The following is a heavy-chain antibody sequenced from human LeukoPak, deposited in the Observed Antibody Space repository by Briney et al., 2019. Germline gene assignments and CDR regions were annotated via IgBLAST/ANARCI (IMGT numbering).Heavy chain of an antibody. J-gene: IGHJ4*02. Sequence: PGGSLRLSCAASGFTFSNFWMNWVRQAPGKGLEWVSAISGSGGSTYYADSVKGRFTISRDNSKNTLYLQMNSLRAEDTAVYYCAKEFYDTYDSTSFDYWGQGTLVTVSS. V-gene: IGHV3-23*01. D-gene: IGHD3-22*01. CDR3: AKEFYDTYDSTSFDY. CDR2: ISGSGGST. CDR1: GFTFSNFW.